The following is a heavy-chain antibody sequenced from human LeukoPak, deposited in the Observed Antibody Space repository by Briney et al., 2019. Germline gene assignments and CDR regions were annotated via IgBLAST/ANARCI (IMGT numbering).Heavy chain of an antibody. CDR2: IRPDGSEK. V-gene: IGHV3-7*01. CDR1: GFTVSSNY. CDR3: ARLNAHMGVRGIIIKSRDFYYYMDV. J-gene: IGHJ6*03. Sequence: GGSLRLSCAASGFTVSSNYMSWVRQAPGKGLEWVANIRPDGSEKYYLDSVKGRFTISRDNAKNSLSLRMNSLRAEDTAVYYCARLNAHMGVRGIIIKSRDFYYYMDVWGKGTTVTISS. D-gene: IGHD3-10*01.